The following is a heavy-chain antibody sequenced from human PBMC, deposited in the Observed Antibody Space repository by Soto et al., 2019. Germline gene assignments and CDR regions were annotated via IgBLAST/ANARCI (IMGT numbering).Heavy chain of an antibody. V-gene: IGHV3-66*01. D-gene: IGHD2-15*01. CDR3: ARAYCSGGSCYPYYFDC. Sequence: EVQLVESGGGLVQPGGSLRLSCAASGFTVSSNYMSWVRLAPGKGLEWVSVFYSGGSTYYADSVKGRFTISRDNSKNTLYLQMNSLRAEDTALYYCARAYCSGGSCYPYYFDCWGQGTLVTVSS. CDR2: FYSGGST. J-gene: IGHJ4*02. CDR1: GFTVSSNY.